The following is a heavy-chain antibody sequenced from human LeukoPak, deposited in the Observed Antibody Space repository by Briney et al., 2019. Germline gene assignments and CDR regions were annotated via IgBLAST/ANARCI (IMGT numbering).Heavy chain of an antibody. CDR3: ARDSLGSSWIQFDY. CDR2: INHSGST. D-gene: IGHD6-13*01. CDR1: GGSFSGYY. V-gene: IGHV4-34*01. J-gene: IGHJ4*02. Sequence: SETLSLTCAVYGGSFSGYYWSWIRQPPGKGLEWIGEINHSGSTNYNPSLKSRVTISVDTSKNQFSLQLNSVTPEDTAVYYCARDSLGSSWIQFDYWGQGTLVTVSS.